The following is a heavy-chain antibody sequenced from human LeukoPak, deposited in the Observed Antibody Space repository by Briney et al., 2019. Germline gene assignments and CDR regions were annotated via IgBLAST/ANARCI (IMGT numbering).Heavy chain of an antibody. J-gene: IGHJ4*02. CDR3: ARGNEMIRDTAKVNHDS. V-gene: IGHV1-46*01. D-gene: IGHD5-18*01. Sequence: ASVKVSCKASGYTFTSYYMHWVRQAPGQGLEGMGIINPSGGSTSYAQKFQGRVTMTRDTSTSTVYMELSSLRSEDTPMSDCARGNEMIRDTAKVNHDSWSQGTLVTVSS. CDR1: GYTFTSYY. CDR2: INPSGGST.